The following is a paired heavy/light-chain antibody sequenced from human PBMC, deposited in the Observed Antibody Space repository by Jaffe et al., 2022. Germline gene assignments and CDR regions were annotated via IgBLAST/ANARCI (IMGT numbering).Heavy chain of an antibody. CDR3: ARAEPGYYDSSGYYHDMDAFDI. D-gene: IGHD3-22*01. CDR1: GGSISSGSYY. V-gene: IGHV4-61*02. Sequence: QVQLQESGPGLVKPSQTLSLTCTVSGGSISSGSYYWSWIRQPAGKGLEWIGRIYTSGSTNYNPSLKSRVTISVDTSKNQFSLKLSSVTAADTAVYYCARAEPGYYDSSGYYHDMDAFDIWGQGTMVTVSS. CDR2: IYTSGST. J-gene: IGHJ3*02.
Light chain of an antibody. Sequence: DIQMTQSPSSLSASVGDRVTITCRASQSISSYLNWYQQKPGKAPKLLIYAASSLQSGVPSRFSGSGSGTDFTLTISSLQPEDFATYYCQQSYSTPVTFGPGTKVDIK. V-gene: IGKV1-39*01. CDR1: QSISSY. J-gene: IGKJ3*01. CDR3: QQSYSTPVT. CDR2: AAS.